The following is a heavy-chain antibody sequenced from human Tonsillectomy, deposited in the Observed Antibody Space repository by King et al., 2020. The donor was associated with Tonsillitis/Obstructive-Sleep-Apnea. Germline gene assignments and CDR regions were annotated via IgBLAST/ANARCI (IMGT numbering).Heavy chain of an antibody. V-gene: IGHV3-11*05. J-gene: IGHJ4*02. D-gene: IGHD3-16*01. CDR2: ISRVGSHT. CDR3: ARPGDDLGFDF. Sequence: VQLVESGGGLVKPGGSLRLSCAVSGFTFSDYFMSWIRQAPGKGLEWLSYISRVGSHTSYADSVKGRFTISRDNANNLLYLQMDSLRAEDTAIYYCARPGDDLGFDFWGQGALVTVST. CDR1: GFTFSDYF.